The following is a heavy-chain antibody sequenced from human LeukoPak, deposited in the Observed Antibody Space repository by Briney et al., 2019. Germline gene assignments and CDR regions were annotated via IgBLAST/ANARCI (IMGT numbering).Heavy chain of an antibody. J-gene: IGHJ4*02. Sequence: EGSLRLSCAASGFTFSSYGIHWVRQAPGKGLEWVAVISYDESQKYYADSVKGRFSISRDNSKNTVYLQMNRLRAEDTATYYCARKVGHSGTYFDYWGQGTLVTVSS. V-gene: IGHV3-30*03. CDR3: ARKVGHSGTYFDY. CDR1: GFTFSSYG. CDR2: ISYDESQK. D-gene: IGHD1-26*01.